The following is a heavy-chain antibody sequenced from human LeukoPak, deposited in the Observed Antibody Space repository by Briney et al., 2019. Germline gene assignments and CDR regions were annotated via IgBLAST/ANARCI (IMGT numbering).Heavy chain of an antibody. V-gene: IGHV1-46*01. CDR1: GYTFTSYY. CDR3: ARGTILEPFDI. J-gene: IGHJ3*02. D-gene: IGHD3-3*01. CDR2: INPSGGTT. Sequence: ASVKVSCKAFGYTFTSYYIHWVRQAPGQGLEWMGIINPSGGTTRYAQKFQGRVTMTRDTSTSTVYMELSSLTSEDTAVYYCARGTILEPFDIWGQGTMVTVSS.